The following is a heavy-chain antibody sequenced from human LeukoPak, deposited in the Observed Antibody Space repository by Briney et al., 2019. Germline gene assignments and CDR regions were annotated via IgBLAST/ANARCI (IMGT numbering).Heavy chain of an antibody. V-gene: IGHV1-69*05. CDR3: VREREGGYFDY. D-gene: IGHD3-16*01. CDR2: IIPIFGTA. CDR1: GGTFSSYA. J-gene: IGHJ4*02. Sequence: ASVKVSCKASGGTFSSYAISWVRQAPGQGLEWMGGIIPIFGTADYAQKFQGRVTVTRETSTSTVYMELSSLMSEDTAVYYCVREREGGYFDYWGQGTLVTVSS.